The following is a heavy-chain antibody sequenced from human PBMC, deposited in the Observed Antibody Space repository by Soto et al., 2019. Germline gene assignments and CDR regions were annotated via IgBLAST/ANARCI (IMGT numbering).Heavy chain of an antibody. D-gene: IGHD3-22*01. CDR2: ISYDGSNK. J-gene: IGHJ4*02. CDR1: GFTFSSYS. V-gene: IGHV3-30-3*01. CDR3: ARESYYDSSGFDY. Sequence: GGSLRLSCAASGFTFSSYSMHWVRQAPGKGLEWVAVISYDGSNKYYADSVKGRFTISRENSKNTLYLQMNSLRAEDTAVYYCARESYYDSSGFDYWGQGTLVNVSS.